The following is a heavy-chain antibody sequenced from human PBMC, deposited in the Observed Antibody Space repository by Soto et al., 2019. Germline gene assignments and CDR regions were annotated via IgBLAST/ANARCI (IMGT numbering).Heavy chain of an antibody. CDR3: AVVVPARFDY. CDR1: GGSIRSGGYY. D-gene: IGHD2-2*01. CDR2: IYYSGST. J-gene: IGHJ4*02. V-gene: IGHV4-31*03. Sequence: SETLSLTCTVSGGSIRSGGYYWSWIRQHPGKGLEWIGYIYYSGSTYYNPPLKSRVTISVDTSKNQFSLKLSSVTAADTAVYYCAVVVPARFDYWGQGTLVTVSS.